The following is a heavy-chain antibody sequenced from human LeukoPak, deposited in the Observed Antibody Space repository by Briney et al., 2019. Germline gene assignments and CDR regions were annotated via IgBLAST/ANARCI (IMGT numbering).Heavy chain of an antibody. CDR3: AKDIGGGWYSAFDY. CDR1: GFTSDDYA. CDR2: ISWNSGSI. V-gene: IGHV3-9*02. D-gene: IGHD6-19*01. J-gene: IGHJ4*02. Sequence: GRSLRLSCAASGFTSDDYAMHWVRQAPGKGLEWVSGISWNSGSIGYADSVKGRFTISRDNAKNSLYLQMNSLRAEDTALYYCAKDIGGGWYSAFDYWGQGTLVTVSS.